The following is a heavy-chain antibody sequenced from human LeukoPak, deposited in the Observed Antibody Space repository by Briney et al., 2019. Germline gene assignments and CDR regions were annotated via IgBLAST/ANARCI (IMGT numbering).Heavy chain of an antibody. CDR1: GGSISYYY. J-gene: IGHJ3*02. CDR2: IYYSGST. Sequence: SETLSLTCTVSGGSISYYYWSWIRQPPGKGLEWIGYIYYSGSTNYNPSLKSRVTISVDTSKNQLSLKLSSVTAADTAVYYCARVWSSMKAFDIWGQGTMVTVST. CDR3: ARVWSSMKAFDI. D-gene: IGHD3-16*01. V-gene: IGHV4-59*01.